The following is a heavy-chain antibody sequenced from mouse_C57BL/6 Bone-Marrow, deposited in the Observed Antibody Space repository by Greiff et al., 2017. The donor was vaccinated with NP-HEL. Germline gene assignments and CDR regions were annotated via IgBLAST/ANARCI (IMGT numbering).Heavy chain of an antibody. J-gene: IGHJ1*03. CDR3: ARIALYGNFGWYFDV. D-gene: IGHD2-1*01. CDR2: IWWDDDK. CDR1: GFSLSTFGMG. Sequence: QVTLKESGPGILQPSQTLSLTCSFSGFSLSTFGMGVGWIRQPSGKGLEWLAHIWWDDDKYYNPALKSRLTISKDTSKNQVFRKIANVDIADTATDYCARIALYGNFGWYFDVWGTGTTVTVSS. V-gene: IGHV8-8*01.